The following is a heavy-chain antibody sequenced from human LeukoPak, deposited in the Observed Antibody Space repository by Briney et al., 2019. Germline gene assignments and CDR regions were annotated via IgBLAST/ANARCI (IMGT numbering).Heavy chain of an antibody. Sequence: ASVKVSCKASGYTFTSYGISWVRQAPGQGLEWMGWISAYNGNTNYAQKLQGRVTMTTDTSTSTAYMELRSLRSDDTAVYYCASQALGYCSGGSCDGGGNNWFDPWGQGTLVTVSS. J-gene: IGHJ5*02. D-gene: IGHD2-15*01. CDR1: GYTFTSYG. CDR3: ASQALGYCSGGSCDGGGNNWFDP. CDR2: ISAYNGNT. V-gene: IGHV1-18*01.